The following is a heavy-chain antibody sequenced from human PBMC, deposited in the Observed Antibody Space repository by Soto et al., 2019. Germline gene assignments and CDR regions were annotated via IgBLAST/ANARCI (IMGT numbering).Heavy chain of an antibody. D-gene: IGHD3-3*01. Sequence: ASVKVSCKASGGSFGNSAINWVRQTPGQGLEWLGGFIPVYRTLNYAQKFQGRVTITADESTGTAYMTLSSLASDDTDVYYCATGVIWIGYFTVDSWGQGTRVTVSS. CDR2: FIPVYRTL. CDR3: ATGVIWIGYFTVDS. J-gene: IGHJ4*02. CDR1: GGSFGNSA. V-gene: IGHV1-69*13.